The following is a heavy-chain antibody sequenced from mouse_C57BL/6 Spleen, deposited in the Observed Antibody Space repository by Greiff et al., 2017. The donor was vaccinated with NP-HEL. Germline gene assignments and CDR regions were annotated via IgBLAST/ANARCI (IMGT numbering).Heavy chain of an antibody. Sequence: EVKLMESGGGLVQPGGSLSLSCAASGFTFTDYYMSWVRQPPGKALEWLGFIRNKANGYTIEYSASVKGRFTISRDDSQSIVYLQLNALRAEDSATYYCARSFYYDYADDPFYAKDYRGQATSVTAAS. CDR3: ARSFYYDYADDPFYAKDY. CDR2: IRNKANGYTI. J-gene: IGHJ4*01. V-gene: IGHV7-3*01. CDR1: GFTFTDYY. D-gene: IGHD2-4*01.